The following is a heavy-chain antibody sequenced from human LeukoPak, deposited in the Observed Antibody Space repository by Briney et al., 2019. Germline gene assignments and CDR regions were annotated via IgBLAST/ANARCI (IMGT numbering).Heavy chain of an antibody. CDR1: GGSISSYY. J-gene: IGHJ4*02. V-gene: IGHV4-59*01. D-gene: IGHD6-13*01. CDR3: ARVSVYSSSWYRSNGCLIDY. CDR2: IYYSGST. Sequence: PSETLSLTCTVSGGSISSYYWSWIRQPPGKGLEWIGYIYYSGSTNYNPSLKSRVTISVDTSKNQFSLKLSSVTAADTAVYYCARVSVYSSSWYRSNGCLIDYWGQGTLVTVSS.